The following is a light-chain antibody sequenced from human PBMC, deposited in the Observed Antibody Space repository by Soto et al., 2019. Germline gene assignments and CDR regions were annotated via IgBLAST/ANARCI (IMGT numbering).Light chain of an antibody. V-gene: IGKV1-5*01. Sequence: DIQMTQSPSTLSASVGDRVTITCRASQSISSWLAWYQQKPGKAPKVLIYDASSLESGVPSRFSGSGSGTEFPLTISSLQPDDFATYYCQQYNSYSAITFGQGTRLEIK. CDR3: QQYNSYSAIT. J-gene: IGKJ5*01. CDR2: DAS. CDR1: QSISSW.